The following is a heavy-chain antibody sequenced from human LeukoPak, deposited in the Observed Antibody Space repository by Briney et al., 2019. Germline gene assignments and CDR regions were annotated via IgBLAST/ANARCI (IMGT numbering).Heavy chain of an antibody. Sequence: ASVKVSCKASGYTFTSYDINWVRQATGQGLEWMGWMNPNSGNTGYARKFQGRVTMTRNTSISTAYMELSSLRSEDTAVYYCARGLGQGATNLLDYWGQGTLVTVSS. V-gene: IGHV1-8*01. J-gene: IGHJ4*02. D-gene: IGHD1-26*01. CDR2: MNPNSGNT. CDR1: GYTFTSYD. CDR3: ARGLGQGATNLLDY.